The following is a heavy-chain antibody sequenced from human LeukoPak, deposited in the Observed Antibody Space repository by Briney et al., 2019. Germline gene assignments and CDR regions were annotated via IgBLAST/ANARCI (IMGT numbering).Heavy chain of an antibody. D-gene: IGHD3-22*01. V-gene: IGHV1-46*01. CDR2: INPSGGST. CDR3: ARVVDYYDSSGNDDY. Sequence: GASVRVSCKASGYTFTSYYMHWVRQAPGQGLEWMGIINPSGGSTSYAQKFQGRVTMTRDTSTSTVYMELSSLRSEDTAVYYCARVVDYYDSSGNDDYWGQGTLVTVSS. J-gene: IGHJ4*02. CDR1: GYTFTSYY.